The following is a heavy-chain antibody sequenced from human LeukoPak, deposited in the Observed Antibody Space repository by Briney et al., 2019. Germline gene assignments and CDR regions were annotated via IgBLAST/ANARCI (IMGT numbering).Heavy chain of an antibody. CDR2: IYYSGST. D-gene: IGHD3-22*01. V-gene: IGHV4-39*01. CDR3: ARGVGAKWLLHHYFDY. J-gene: IGHJ4*02. Sequence: SETLSLTCTVSGGSISSSSYYWGWIRQPPGKGLEWIGSIYYSGSTYYNPSLKSRVTISVDTSKNQFSLKLSSVTAADTAVFYCARGVGAKWLLHHYFDYWGQETLVTVSS. CDR1: GGSISSSSYY.